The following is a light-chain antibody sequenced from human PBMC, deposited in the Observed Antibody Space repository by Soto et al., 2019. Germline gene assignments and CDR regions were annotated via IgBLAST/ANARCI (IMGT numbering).Light chain of an antibody. CDR3: CSYTTSSTVL. V-gene: IGLV2-14*03. CDR2: DVS. J-gene: IGLJ2*01. CDR1: SSDVGGYNY. Sequence: QAVLTQPASVSGSPGQSITISCTGTSSDVGGYNYVSWYQQHPGKAPKLMIYDVSNRPSGVSNRFSGSKSGNTASLTISGLQAEDEADYYCCSYTTSSTVLFGGGTKLTVL.